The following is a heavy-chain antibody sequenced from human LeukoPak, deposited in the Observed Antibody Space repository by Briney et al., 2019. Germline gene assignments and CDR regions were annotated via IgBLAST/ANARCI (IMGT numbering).Heavy chain of an antibody. Sequence: SETLSLTCAVYGGSFSGYYWSWIRQPPRKGLEWIGEINHSGSTNYNPSLKSRVTISVDTSKNQFSLKLSSVTAADTAVYYCARGRVTISRRATNWFDPWGQGTLVTVSS. J-gene: IGHJ5*02. CDR3: ARGRVTISRRATNWFDP. CDR1: GGSFSGYY. D-gene: IGHD3-3*01. V-gene: IGHV4-34*01. CDR2: INHSGST.